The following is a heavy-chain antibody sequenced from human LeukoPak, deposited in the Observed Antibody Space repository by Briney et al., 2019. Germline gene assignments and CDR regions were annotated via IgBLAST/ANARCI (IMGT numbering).Heavy chain of an antibody. Sequence: PGRSLRLSCAASGFTSSSYGMHWVRQAPGKGLEWVSVISYDGSYNYYADSVKGRFTISRDNSKNTLYLQMNSLRTEDTAVYYCAKVYRSGGYDLYFFDYWGQGTLVTVSS. CDR3: AKVYRSGGYDLYFFDY. V-gene: IGHV3-30*18. CDR2: ISYDGSYN. D-gene: IGHD5-12*01. CDR1: GFTSSSYG. J-gene: IGHJ4*02.